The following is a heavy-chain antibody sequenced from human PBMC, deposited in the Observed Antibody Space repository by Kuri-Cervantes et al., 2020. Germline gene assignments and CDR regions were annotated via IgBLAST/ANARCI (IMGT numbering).Heavy chain of an antibody. CDR2: ISWNSGSI. J-gene: IGHJ3*02. CDR3: AREIALGAFDI. D-gene: IGHD3-16*01. Sequence: LSLTCAASGFTFDDYAMHWVRQAPGKGLEWVSGISWNSGSIGYADSVKGRFTISRDNAKNTLYLQMNSLRAEDTAVYYCAREIALGAFDIWGQGTMVTVSS. V-gene: IGHV3-9*01. CDR1: GFTFDDYA.